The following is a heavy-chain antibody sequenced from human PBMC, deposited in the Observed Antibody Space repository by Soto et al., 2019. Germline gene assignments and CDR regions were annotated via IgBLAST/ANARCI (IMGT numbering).Heavy chain of an antibody. V-gene: IGHV4-61*01. CDR3: ERVAYNESSDFLSKWLAP. D-gene: IGHD3-22*01. CDR1: GGSVSSGIYY. J-gene: IGHJ5*02. CDR2: IYYSGST. Sequence: SETLSLTCTVSGGSVSSGIYYWSWIRQPPGKGLELIGYIYYSGSTNYNPSLKSRVTISVDTSKNQFSLKLSSVTTADTAVYYCERVAYNESSDFLSKWLAPSGPGLLVTVS.